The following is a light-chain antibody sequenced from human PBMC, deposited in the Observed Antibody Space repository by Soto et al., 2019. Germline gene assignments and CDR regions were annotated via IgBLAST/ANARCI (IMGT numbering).Light chain of an antibody. Sequence: IVLTQSPGTLSLSPGERATLSCRASQSVSSSYLAWYQQKPGQAPRLLIYGASSRATGIQDRFGGSGSGTDFTLTISSLQPDEFATYYCQHYNSYSEAFGQGTKVDIK. CDR1: QSVSSSY. V-gene: IGKV3-20*01. CDR2: GAS. CDR3: QHYNSYSEA. J-gene: IGKJ1*01.